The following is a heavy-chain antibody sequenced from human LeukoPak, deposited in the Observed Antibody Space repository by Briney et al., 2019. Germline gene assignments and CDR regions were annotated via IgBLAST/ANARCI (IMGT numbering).Heavy chain of an antibody. Sequence: ASVKVSCKASGYTFTGYYMHWVRQAPGQGLEWMGWINPNSGGTNYAQKFQGRVTMTRDTSISTAYMELSRLRSDDTAVYYCARDFVRYYDSSGYHYGYWGQGTLVTVSS. J-gene: IGHJ4*02. CDR3: ARDFVRYYDSSGYHYGY. D-gene: IGHD3-22*01. CDR2: INPNSGGT. CDR1: GYTFTGYY. V-gene: IGHV1-2*02.